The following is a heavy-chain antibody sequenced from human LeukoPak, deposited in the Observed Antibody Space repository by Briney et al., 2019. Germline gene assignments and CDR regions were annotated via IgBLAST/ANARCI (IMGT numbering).Heavy chain of an antibody. CDR2: INKDGRER. CDR3: ARNNDMDV. V-gene: IGHV3-7*03. Sequence: PGGSLRLSCAASGFTFSSYWMNWARQAPGKGPEWVANINKDGRERYYVDSVKGRFTISRDTAKNSLYLQMNNVRAEDTALYYCARNNDMDVWGQGTTVIVSS. J-gene: IGHJ6*02. CDR1: GFTFSSYW.